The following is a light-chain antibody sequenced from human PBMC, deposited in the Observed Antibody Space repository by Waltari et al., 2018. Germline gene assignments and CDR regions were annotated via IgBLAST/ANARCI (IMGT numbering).Light chain of an antibody. J-gene: IGLJ3*02. Sequence: QSVLTQPPSASGTPGQRVTISCSGTYSNIGNNVVNWYQQLPGKAPNLLIYRNDQRPSGVPDRFSGSKSGSSASLAIGGLQSEDEADYYCAAWDDSLNGHWVFGGGTKVTVL. CDR1: YSNIGNNV. V-gene: IGLV1-44*01. CDR3: AAWDDSLNGHWV. CDR2: RND.